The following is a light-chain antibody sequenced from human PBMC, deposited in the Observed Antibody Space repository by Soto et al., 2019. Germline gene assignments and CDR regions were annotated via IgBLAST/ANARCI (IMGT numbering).Light chain of an antibody. CDR1: QGMDHS. Sequence: DIQMTQSPSSLSASVGDRVTITCRASQGMDHSLAWYQQKPGKVPKLLIYSASTLHSGVPSRFSGSGSGTDFTLTITSLQPEDVATYYCQEHYGAPPVAFGPGTKVDV. CDR2: SAS. V-gene: IGKV1-27*01. J-gene: IGKJ3*01. CDR3: QEHYGAPPVA.